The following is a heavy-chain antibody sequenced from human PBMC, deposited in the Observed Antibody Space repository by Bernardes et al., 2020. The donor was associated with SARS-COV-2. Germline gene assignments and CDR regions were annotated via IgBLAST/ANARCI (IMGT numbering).Heavy chain of an antibody. D-gene: IGHD3-22*01. Sequence: ETRSLTCTVSGGSISSYYWSWIRQPPGKGLEWIGYIYYSGSTNYNPSLKSRVTISVDTSKNQFSLKLSSVTAADTAVYYCARESDLVGGYLDYWGQGTLVTVSS. CDR3: ARESDLVGGYLDY. CDR2: IYYSGST. CDR1: GGSISSYY. J-gene: IGHJ4*02. V-gene: IGHV4-59*01.